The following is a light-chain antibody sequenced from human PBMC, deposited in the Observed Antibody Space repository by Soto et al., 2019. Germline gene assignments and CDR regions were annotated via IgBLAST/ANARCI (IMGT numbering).Light chain of an antibody. CDR2: RGS. Sequence: EVVLTQSPGTLSLSPGERATLSCRASQNIRGNELAWYQQKPGQAPRLLIYRGSSRATGIPDRFSGRRSGTDFTLTISRLEPEAFAVYYCQDYGTSAPWTFGQGTKVEIK. CDR3: QDYGTSAPWT. V-gene: IGKV3-20*01. CDR1: QNIRGNE. J-gene: IGKJ1*01.